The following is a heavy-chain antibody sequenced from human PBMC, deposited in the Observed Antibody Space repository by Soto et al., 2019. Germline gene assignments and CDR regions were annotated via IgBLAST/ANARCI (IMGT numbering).Heavy chain of an antibody. CDR1: GGSISSYY. CDR2: IYYGGST. J-gene: IGHJ5*02. CDR3: ARAGPTRFDP. D-gene: IGHD3-10*01. Sequence: WETLSLTCTVSGGSISSYYWSWIRQPPGKGLEWIGYIYYGGSTNYNPSLKSRVTISVDTSKNQFSLRLSSVTAADTAVYYCARAGPTRFDPWGQGTLVTVSS. V-gene: IGHV4-59*01.